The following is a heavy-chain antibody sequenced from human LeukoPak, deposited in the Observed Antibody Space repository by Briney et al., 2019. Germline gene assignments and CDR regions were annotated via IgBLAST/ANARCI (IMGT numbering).Heavy chain of an antibody. J-gene: IGHJ5*02. Sequence: ASVKVSCKGSGGTFSSYAISWVRQAPGQGLEWMGGIIPIFGTANYAQKFQGRVTITTDESTSTAYMELSSLRSEDTAVYYCAREGITIFGVVNNWFDPWGQGTLVTVSS. CDR1: GGTFSSYA. CDR3: AREGITIFGVVNNWFDP. V-gene: IGHV1-69*05. D-gene: IGHD3-3*01. CDR2: IIPIFGTA.